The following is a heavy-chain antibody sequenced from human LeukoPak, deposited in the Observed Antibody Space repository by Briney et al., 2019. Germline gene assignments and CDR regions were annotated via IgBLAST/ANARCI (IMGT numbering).Heavy chain of an antibody. J-gene: IGHJ5*02. CDR1: GYTFTGYY. V-gene: IGHV1-2*02. CDR2: INPNSGGT. D-gene: IGHD4-17*01. Sequence: ASVKVSCKASGYTFTGYYMHWVRQAPGQGLEWMGWINPNSGGTNYAQKFQGRVTMTRDTSISTAYKELSSLRSDYTTVYYCAGEVRATVTTWVLWFDPWGQGTLVTVSS. CDR3: AGEVRATVTTWVLWFDP.